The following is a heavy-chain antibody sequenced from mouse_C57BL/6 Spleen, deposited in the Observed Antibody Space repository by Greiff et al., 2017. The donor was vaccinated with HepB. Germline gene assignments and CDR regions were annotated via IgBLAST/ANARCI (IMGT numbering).Heavy chain of an antibody. CDR1: GYSITSGYY. CDR3: ARGGYSNYVAWFAY. V-gene: IGHV3-6*01. Sequence: EVKLQESGPGLVKPSQSLSLTCSVTGYSITSGYYWNWIRQFPGNKLEWMGYISYDGSNNYNPSLKNRISITRDTSKNQFFLKLNSGTTEDTATYYCARGGYSNYVAWFAYWGQGTLVTVSA. CDR2: ISYDGSN. D-gene: IGHD2-5*01. J-gene: IGHJ3*01.